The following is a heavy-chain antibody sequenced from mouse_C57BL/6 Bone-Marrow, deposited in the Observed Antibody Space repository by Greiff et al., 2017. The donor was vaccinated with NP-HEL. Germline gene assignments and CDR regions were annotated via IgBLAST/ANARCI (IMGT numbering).Heavy chain of an antibody. J-gene: IGHJ4*01. CDR2: IYPGDGDT. Sequence: VKLMESGAELVKPGASVKISCKASGYAFSSYWMNWVKERPGKGLEWIGQIYPGDGDTKYNGKFKGKATLTADKSSSTAYMQVSSLTSEDSAVYFCERGDYGSSRFGYAMDYWGQGTSVTGSS. CDR1: GYAFSSYW. D-gene: IGHD1-1*01. CDR3: ERGDYGSSRFGYAMDY. V-gene: IGHV1-80*01.